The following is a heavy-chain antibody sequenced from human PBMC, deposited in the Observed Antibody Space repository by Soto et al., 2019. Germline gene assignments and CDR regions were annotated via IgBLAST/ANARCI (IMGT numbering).Heavy chain of an antibody. CDR1: GGSINSGGYS. Sequence: QLQLQESGPGLVKPSQTLSLTCAVSGGSINSGGYSWSWIRQPPGKGLEWIGYIYHSGSTYYNPSLKSRVTISVDRSKNQFSLKLTSVTAADTAVYNCARVPGPWGQGTLVTVSS. D-gene: IGHD3-10*01. CDR3: ARVPGP. V-gene: IGHV4-30-2*01. J-gene: IGHJ5*02. CDR2: IYHSGST.